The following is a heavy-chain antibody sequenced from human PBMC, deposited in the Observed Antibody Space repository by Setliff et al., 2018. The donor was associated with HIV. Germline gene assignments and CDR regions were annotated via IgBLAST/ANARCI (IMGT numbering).Heavy chain of an antibody. CDR3: ARSHHNDLLGGYPYFAS. CDR1: GYSINSGSF. V-gene: IGHV4-38-2*01. Sequence: SETLSLTCSVSGYSINSGSFWGWIRQPPGKELEWIGNFYPSGSTYSNPSLRRRLTISVDTSKEQFSLSLTSVTAADTAVYYCARSHHNDLLGGYPYFASWGQGILVTVSS. D-gene: IGHD3-3*01. CDR2: FYPSGST. J-gene: IGHJ4*02.